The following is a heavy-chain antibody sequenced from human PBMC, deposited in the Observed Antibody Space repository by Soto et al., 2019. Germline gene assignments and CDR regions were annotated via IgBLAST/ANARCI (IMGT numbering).Heavy chain of an antibody. V-gene: IGHV3-23*01. CDR2: ISGSGGST. J-gene: IGHJ6*04. Sequence: PGGSLRLSCAASGFTFSSYAMSWVRQAPGKGLEWVSAISGSGGSTYYADSVKGRFTISRDNSKNTLYLQMNSLRAEDTAVYYCAKATSPMHCSSTSCYDYYYGMEVWAKGTTVT. D-gene: IGHD2-2*01. CDR3: AKATSPMHCSSTSCYDYYYGMEV. CDR1: GFTFSSYA.